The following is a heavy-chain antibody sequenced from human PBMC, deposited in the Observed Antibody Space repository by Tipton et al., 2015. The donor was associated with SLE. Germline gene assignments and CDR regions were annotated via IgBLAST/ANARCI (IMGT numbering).Heavy chain of an antibody. V-gene: IGHV3-21*01. Sequence: SLRLSCAASGFTFSSYSMNWVRQAPGKGLEWVSSISSSSSYIYYADSVKGRFTISRDNAKNSLYLQMNSLRAEDTAVYYCARDRVQGAGFDSWGQGTLVTVSS. D-gene: IGHD3-10*01. J-gene: IGHJ4*02. CDR3: ARDRVQGAGFDS. CDR1: GFTFSSYS. CDR2: ISSSSSYI.